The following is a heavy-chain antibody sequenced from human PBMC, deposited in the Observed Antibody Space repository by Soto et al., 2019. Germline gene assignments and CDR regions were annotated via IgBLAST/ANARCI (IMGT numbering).Heavy chain of an antibody. Sequence: EASVKVSCKASGYSFTNYDISWVRQAPGQGLEWMGWISPYNGDTNYAQKLQGRVTMTTDTSTSTAYMELRSLRSDDTAVYYCARYCSSTSCDHYFEYWGQATGVTDS. D-gene: IGHD2-2*01. CDR1: GYSFTNYD. J-gene: IGHJ4*02. CDR3: ARYCSSTSCDHYFEY. V-gene: IGHV1-18*01. CDR2: ISPYNGDT.